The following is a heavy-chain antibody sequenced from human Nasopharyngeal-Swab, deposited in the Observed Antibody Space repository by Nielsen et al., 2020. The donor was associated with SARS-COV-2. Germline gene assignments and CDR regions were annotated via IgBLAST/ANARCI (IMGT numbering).Heavy chain of an antibody. CDR1: GGTLNGFH. V-gene: IGHV4-34*01. Sequence: GSLRLSCVVFGGTLNGFHWKWIRQTPGKGLEWIGEINHSGSTNYNPSLKSRVTISVDTSKNQFSLKLSSVTAEDTAVYYCASIGFLEWLSHAFDIWGQGTMVSVSS. D-gene: IGHD3-3*02. CDR3: ASIGFLEWLSHAFDI. J-gene: IGHJ3*02. CDR2: INHSGST.